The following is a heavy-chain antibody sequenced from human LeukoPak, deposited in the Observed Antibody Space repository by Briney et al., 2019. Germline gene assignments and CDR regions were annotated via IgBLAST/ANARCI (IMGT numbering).Heavy chain of an antibody. J-gene: IGHJ4*02. CDR2: TYYRSKWYN. CDR1: GHSLSSNSAA. Sequence: SHTLSLTCALSGHSLSSNSAAWHWIRQPPARGLEWLGRTYYRSKWYNDYAVSVKGRIAINPDTSKNQFSLQLNSVTPEDTAVYYCARAKGRSPLLGYWGQGTLVTVSS. D-gene: IGHD6-13*01. V-gene: IGHV6-1*01. CDR3: ARAKGRSPLLGY.